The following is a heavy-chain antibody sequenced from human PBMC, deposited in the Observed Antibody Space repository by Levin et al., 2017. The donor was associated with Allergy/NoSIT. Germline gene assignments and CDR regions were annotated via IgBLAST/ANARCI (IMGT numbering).Heavy chain of an antibody. CDR2: IGYTGKI. CDR1: GVSMIGYY. V-gene: IGHV4-59*01. J-gene: IGHJ4*02. D-gene: IGHD6-19*01. Sequence: SETLSLTCTVSGVSMIGYYWTWIRKSPGKGLDWIGFIGYTGKIKYNPSLKSRISISIDTSKNQFSLELTFVTAADTAVYYCARLPDISGWPFDSWGQGILVTVSS. CDR3: ARLPDISGWPFDS.